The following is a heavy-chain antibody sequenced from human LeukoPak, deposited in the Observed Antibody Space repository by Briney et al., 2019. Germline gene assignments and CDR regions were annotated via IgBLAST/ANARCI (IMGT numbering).Heavy chain of an antibody. CDR2: ISSSSRTV. D-gene: IGHD3-16*01. CDR3: ATGAVAGGY. CDR1: GFTFTNYS. J-gene: IGHJ4*02. Sequence: GGSLRLSCAASGFTFTNYSVHWVRQAPGQGPEWLSYISSSSRTVFYADSVKGRFTISRDNAKKSLYLQMNSLRVEDTAMYYCATGAVAGGYWDRGTLVTVSS. V-gene: IGHV3-48*04.